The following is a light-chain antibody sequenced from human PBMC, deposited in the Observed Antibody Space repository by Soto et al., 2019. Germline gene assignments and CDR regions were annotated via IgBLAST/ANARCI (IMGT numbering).Light chain of an antibody. CDR3: SSYTSSNTQV. V-gene: IGLV2-14*01. CDR1: SSDVGGYNY. Sequence: QSALTQPASVSGSPGQSITISCTGTSSDVGGYNYVSWYQQHPGKAPKLMIYEVTNRPSGVSNRFSGSQSGNTASLTISGLQAEDEAGYYCSSYTSSNTQVFGTGTKVTVL. CDR2: EVT. J-gene: IGLJ1*01.